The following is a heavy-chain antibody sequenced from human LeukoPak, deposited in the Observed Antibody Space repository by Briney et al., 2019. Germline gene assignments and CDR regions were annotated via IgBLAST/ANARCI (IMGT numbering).Heavy chain of an antibody. Sequence: SETLSLTCAVYGGSFSGYYWSWLRQPPGKGLEWHGEINHSGSTNYNPSLKSRVTISVDTSKNQFSLKLSSVTAADTAVYYCARVGDCSSTSCQGWFDPWGQGTLVTVSS. CDR2: INHSGST. V-gene: IGHV4-34*01. CDR1: GGSFSGYY. CDR3: ARVGDCSSTSCQGWFDP. J-gene: IGHJ5*02. D-gene: IGHD2-2*01.